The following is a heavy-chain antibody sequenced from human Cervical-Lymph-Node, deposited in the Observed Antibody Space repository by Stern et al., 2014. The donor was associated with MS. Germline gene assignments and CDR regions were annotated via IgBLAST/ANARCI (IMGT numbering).Heavy chain of an antibody. CDR1: GYSFSSYW. Sequence: VQLVQSGAEVKKPGESLTISCKPSGYSFSSYWIAWVRQVPGKGLEWMGIIYPGDSDTFYSPSFQGHVIISVDKSTTTAYLQWSSLRASDTAIYYCGRPAEDGDYYFRYWGQGTLVTVSS. D-gene: IGHD4-17*01. CDR2: IYPGDSDT. J-gene: IGHJ4*02. V-gene: IGHV5-51*01. CDR3: GRPAEDGDYYFRY.